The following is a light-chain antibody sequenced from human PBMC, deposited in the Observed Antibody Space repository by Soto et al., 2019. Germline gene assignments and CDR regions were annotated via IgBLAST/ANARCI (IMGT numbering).Light chain of an antibody. V-gene: IGKV3-11*01. CDR2: DAS. J-gene: IGKJ3*01. Sequence: EIVLTQSPATLSLSPGARATLSCRASQSVSSYLAWYQQKPGQAPRLLIYDASNRATGIPARLSGSGSGTDFTLTISSLEPEDFAVYYCQQRSNWPLTFGPGTKVDIK. CDR3: QQRSNWPLT. CDR1: QSVSSY.